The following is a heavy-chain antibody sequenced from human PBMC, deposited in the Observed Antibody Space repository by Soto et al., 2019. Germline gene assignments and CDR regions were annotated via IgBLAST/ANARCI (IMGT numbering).Heavy chain of an antibody. D-gene: IGHD3-3*01. Sequence: GGSLRLSCAASGFTFSSYWMHWVRQAPGKGLVWVSRINSDGSSTSYADSVKGRFTISRDNAKNTLYLQMNSLRAEDTAVYYCARATYYDFWSGYWVFDYWGQGTLVTVSS. CDR2: INSDGSST. J-gene: IGHJ4*02. CDR3: ARATYYDFWSGYWVFDY. V-gene: IGHV3-74*01. CDR1: GFTFSSYW.